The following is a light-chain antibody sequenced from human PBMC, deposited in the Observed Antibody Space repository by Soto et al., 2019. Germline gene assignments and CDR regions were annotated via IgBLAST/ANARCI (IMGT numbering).Light chain of an antibody. CDR2: EGT. V-gene: IGLV2-23*03. CDR3: CSYAGGGTFYV. J-gene: IGLJ1*01. CDR1: SSDVGSYNL. Sequence: QSALTQPASVSGSPGQSITISCTGTSSDVGSYNLVSWYQQHPGKAPKLMIYEGTKRPSGVSNRFSGSKSGNTASLTISGLQAEDEAHYYCCSYAGGGTFYVFGTGTKLTVL.